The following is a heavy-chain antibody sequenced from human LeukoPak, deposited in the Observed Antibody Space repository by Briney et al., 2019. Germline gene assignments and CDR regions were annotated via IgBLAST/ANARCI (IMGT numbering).Heavy chain of an antibody. V-gene: IGHV1-18*01. J-gene: IGHJ6*02. CDR2: ISAYNGNT. CDR3: ARDHHWFSLPPPYYYYGMDV. D-gene: IGHD3-10*01. CDR1: GYTFTSYG. Sequence: GASVKVSCKASGYTFTSYGIGWVRQAPGQGLEWMGWISAYNGNTNYAQKLQGRVTMTTDTSTSTAYMELRSLRSDDTAVYYCARDHHWFSLPPPYYYYGMDVWGQGTTVTVSS.